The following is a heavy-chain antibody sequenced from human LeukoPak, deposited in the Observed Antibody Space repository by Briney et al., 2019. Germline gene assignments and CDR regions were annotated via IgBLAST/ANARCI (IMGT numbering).Heavy chain of an antibody. CDR1: GYTFTSYY. Sequence: ASVKVSCKASGYTFTSYYMHWVRQAPGQGLEWMGIINPSGGSTSYAQKFQGRVTMTRDMSTSTVYMELSSLRSEGTAVYYCARELVGATHYFQHWGQGTLVTVSS. CDR3: ARELVGATHYFQH. D-gene: IGHD1-26*01. J-gene: IGHJ1*01. CDR2: INPSGGST. V-gene: IGHV1-46*01.